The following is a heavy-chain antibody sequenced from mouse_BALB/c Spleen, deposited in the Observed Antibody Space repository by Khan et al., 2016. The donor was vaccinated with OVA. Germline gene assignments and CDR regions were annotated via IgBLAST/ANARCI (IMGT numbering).Heavy chain of an antibody. CDR1: GYSFTGYT. J-gene: IGHJ3*01. Sequence: EVQLQQSGPELVKPGASMKMSCKASGYSFTGYTMNWVKQSHVKNLEWIGIINPYNGGTAYNQKFRGKATLTVDKSSNTAYMELLSLTSEDSAVYYCVRSASYGDYVEAWFAYWGQGTLVTVSA. CDR3: VRSASYGDYVEAWFAY. CDR2: INPYNGGT. V-gene: IGHV1-37*01. D-gene: IGHD2-13*01.